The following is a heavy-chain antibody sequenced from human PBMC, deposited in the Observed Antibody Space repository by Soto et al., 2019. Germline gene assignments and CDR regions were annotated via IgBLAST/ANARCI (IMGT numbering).Heavy chain of an antibody. J-gene: IGHJ6*02. CDR3: AGIAVAGTDYGMDV. Sequence: SETLSLTCNVSGASISSYNYWGWFRQPPGKGLEWAGTIYYSGSTYYNPSLESRVTISVDTSKNQFSLKLSSVTAADTAVYYCAGIAVAGTDYGMDVWGQGTTVTVSS. CDR2: IYYSGST. V-gene: IGHV4-39*01. D-gene: IGHD6-19*01. CDR1: GASISSYNY.